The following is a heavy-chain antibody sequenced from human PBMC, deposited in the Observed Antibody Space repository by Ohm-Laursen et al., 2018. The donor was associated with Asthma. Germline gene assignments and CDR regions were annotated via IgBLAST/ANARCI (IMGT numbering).Heavy chain of an antibody. CDR1: GFTFSSYG. CDR2: ISYDGSNK. D-gene: IGHD4-23*01. Sequence: SLRLSCSASGFTFSSYGMHWVRQAPGKGLEWVAVISYDGSNKYYADSVKGRFTISRDNAKKTLYLQMNGLRAVDTAVYYCARGELHFDYWGQGTLVTVSS. V-gene: IGHV3-30*03. J-gene: IGHJ4*02. CDR3: ARGELHFDY.